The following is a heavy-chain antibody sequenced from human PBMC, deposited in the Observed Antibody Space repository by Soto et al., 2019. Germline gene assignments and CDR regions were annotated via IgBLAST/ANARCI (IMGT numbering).Heavy chain of an antibody. J-gene: IGHJ1*01. D-gene: IGHD3-3*01. Sequence: SETLSLTCTVSGDSISSYYWNWIRQPPGKGLEWIGYIYHSGSTNYNPSLKSRVTISVDASKNQFSLKLSSVTAADTAVYYCARGPGWSDEYFQDWGQGTMVTVSS. CDR2: IYHSGST. V-gene: IGHV4-59*01. CDR3: ARGPGWSDEYFQD. CDR1: GDSISSYY.